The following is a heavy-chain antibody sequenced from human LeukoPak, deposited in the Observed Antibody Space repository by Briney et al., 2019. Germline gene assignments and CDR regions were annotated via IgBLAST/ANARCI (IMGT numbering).Heavy chain of an antibody. CDR1: GFTFNTYW. Sequence: GGSLRLSCAASGFTFNTYWMHWIRQAPGKGLEWVSRIKTDGSSTTYADSVKGRFTISRVNDKSTLYLQMNSLRAEDTAVYSCARAYHADSSGWGYWGQGTLVTVSS. CDR3: ARAYHADSSGWGY. J-gene: IGHJ4*02. CDR2: IKTDGSST. D-gene: IGHD3-22*01. V-gene: IGHV3-74*01.